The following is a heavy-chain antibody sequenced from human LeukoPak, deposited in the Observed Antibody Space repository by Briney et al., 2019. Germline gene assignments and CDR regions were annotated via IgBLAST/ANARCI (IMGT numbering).Heavy chain of an antibody. V-gene: IGHV3-30*02. J-gene: IGHJ4*02. CDR3: ARAGSSGWRYGVDY. CDR1: GFTFSSYG. Sequence: PGGSLRLSCAASGFTFSSYGMHWVRQAPGKGLEWVAFIRYDGSNKYYADSVKGRFTISRDNSKNTLYLQMNSLRAEDTAVYYCARAGSSGWRYGVDYWGQGTLVTVSS. D-gene: IGHD6-19*01. CDR2: IRYDGSNK.